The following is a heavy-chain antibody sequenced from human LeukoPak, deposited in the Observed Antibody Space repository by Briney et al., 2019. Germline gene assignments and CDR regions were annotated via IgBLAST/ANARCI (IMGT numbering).Heavy chain of an antibody. D-gene: IGHD4-17*01. CDR3: ARLAVTTWFDY. J-gene: IGHJ4*02. V-gene: IGHV3-30*04. CDR2: ISYDGSNK. Sequence: GGSLRLSCAASGFTFSSYAMHWVRQAPGKGLEWVAVISYDGSNKYYADSVKGRFTISRDNSKNTLYLQMNSLRAEDTAVYYCARLAVTTWFDYWGQGTLVTVSS. CDR1: GFTFSSYA.